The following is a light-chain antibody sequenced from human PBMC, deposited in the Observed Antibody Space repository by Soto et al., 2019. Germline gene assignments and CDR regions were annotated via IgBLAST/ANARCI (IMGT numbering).Light chain of an antibody. V-gene: IGKV3-20*01. Sequence: EIVLTQSPGTLSLSPGERATLSCRANQSIRDNSLAWYQQKPGQTPRLLIYGPSSRATGIPDRFRGSGSGTDFILTISGLEPEDFAVYFCHQYGRSPWTFGQGTKVEIK. CDR1: QSIRDNS. CDR2: GPS. J-gene: IGKJ1*01. CDR3: HQYGRSPWT.